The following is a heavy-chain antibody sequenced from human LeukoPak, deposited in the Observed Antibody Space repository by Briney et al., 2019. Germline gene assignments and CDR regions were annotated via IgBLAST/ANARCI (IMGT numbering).Heavy chain of an antibody. CDR3: AREAWEYYDSSGYPTKHFDY. CDR1: GYTFTSYA. D-gene: IGHD3-22*01. J-gene: IGHJ4*02. CDR2: INAGNGNT. Sequence: ASVKVSCKASGYTFTSYAMHWVRQAPGQRLEWMGWINAGNGNTKYSQKFQGRVTITRDTSASTAYMELSSLRSEDTAVYYCAREAWEYYDSSGYPTKHFDYWGQGTLVTVSS. V-gene: IGHV1-3*01.